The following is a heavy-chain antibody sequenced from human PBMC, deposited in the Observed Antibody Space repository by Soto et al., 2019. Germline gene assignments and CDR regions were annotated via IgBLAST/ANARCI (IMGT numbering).Heavy chain of an antibody. J-gene: IGHJ6*02. CDR3: ARGRSGTTGTDYYYYGMDV. CDR1: GGSFSGYY. CDR2: INHSGST. V-gene: IGHV4-34*01. D-gene: IGHD1-1*01. Sequence: PSETLSLTCAVYGGSFSGYYWSWIRQPPGKGLEWIGEINHSGSTNYNPSLKSRVTISVDTSKNQFSLKLSSVTAADTAVYYCARGRSGTTGTDYYYYGMDVWGQGTTVTVSS.